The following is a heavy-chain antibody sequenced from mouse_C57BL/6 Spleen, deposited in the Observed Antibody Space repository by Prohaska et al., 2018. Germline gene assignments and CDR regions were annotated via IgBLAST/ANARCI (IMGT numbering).Heavy chain of an antibody. D-gene: IGHD2-1*01. V-gene: IGHV14-4*01. CDR3: TTRYYGNSWFAY. Sequence: GKATITADTSSNTAYLQLSSLTSEDTAVYYCTTRYYGNSWFAYWGQGTLVTVSA. J-gene: IGHJ3*01.